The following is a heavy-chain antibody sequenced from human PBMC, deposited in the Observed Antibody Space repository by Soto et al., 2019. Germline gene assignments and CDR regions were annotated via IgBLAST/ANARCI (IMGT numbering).Heavy chain of an antibody. CDR2: IVGGGGNA. V-gene: IGHV3-23*01. J-gene: IGHJ6*03. CDR1: GFTFSSYA. D-gene: IGHD6-13*01. CDR3: AKHVSTYYKYNYMDV. Sequence: GESLKISCAASGFTFSSYAMSWVRQAPGKGLEWVSAIVGGGGNAYHADSVQGRFTISRDNSKNTLYLQMNSLRAEDTAVYYCAKHVSTYYKYNYMDVWGKGTTVTVSS.